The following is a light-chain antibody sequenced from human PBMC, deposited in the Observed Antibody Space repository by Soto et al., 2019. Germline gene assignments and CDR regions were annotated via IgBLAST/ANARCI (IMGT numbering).Light chain of an antibody. CDR2: DAS. Sequence: ILLTQSPGTLSLSPGERATLSCRASQSVSSNYLAWFQQKPGQAPRLLIYDASNRATGIPVRYSGSGSGTDYTLTVSSLEPEDFEVYYCQQRSNLPWTFGQGTKVDIK. CDR3: QQRSNLPWT. CDR1: QSVSSNY. J-gene: IGKJ1*01. V-gene: IGKV3D-20*02.